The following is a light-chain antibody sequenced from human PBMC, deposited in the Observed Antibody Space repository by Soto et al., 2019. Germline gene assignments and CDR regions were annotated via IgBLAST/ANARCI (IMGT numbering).Light chain of an antibody. CDR3: SSYTSGSTLLV. V-gene: IGLV2-14*01. Sequence: QSALTQPASVSGSPGQSITISCTGSSSDVGGYNYVSWYQQHPGKAPKLMIYEVTNRPSGVSNHFSGSKSGNTASLTISGLQAEDEADYYCSSYTSGSTLLVFGGGTKLTVL. J-gene: IGLJ2*01. CDR2: EVT. CDR1: SSDVGGYNY.